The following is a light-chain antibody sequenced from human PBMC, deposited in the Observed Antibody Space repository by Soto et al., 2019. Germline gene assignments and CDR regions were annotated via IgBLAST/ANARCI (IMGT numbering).Light chain of an antibody. V-gene: IGKV1-39*01. CDR1: QSISSY. J-gene: IGKJ2*01. CDR2: TAS. CDR3: QQSYSTPPT. Sequence: DIQMTQSPSSLSASVGDRVTITCRASQSISSYLNWYQQKPGKAPKLLIYTASSLQSGVPSRFSGSESGTDFTLTISSLQPEEFATYYCQQSYSTPPTFGQGTKLEIK.